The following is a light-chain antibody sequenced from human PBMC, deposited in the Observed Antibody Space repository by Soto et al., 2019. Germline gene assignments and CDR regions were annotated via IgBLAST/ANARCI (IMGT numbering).Light chain of an antibody. CDR3: QQYNSYSTIT. Sequence: DIQLTQSPSFLSASVGDRVTITCRASQGISSYLAWFQQKPGKVPKLLIYAASTLQSGVPSRFSGSGSGTEFTLTISSLQPDDFATYHCQQYNSYSTITFGQGTRLEI. CDR2: AAS. CDR1: QGISSY. V-gene: IGKV1-9*01. J-gene: IGKJ5*01.